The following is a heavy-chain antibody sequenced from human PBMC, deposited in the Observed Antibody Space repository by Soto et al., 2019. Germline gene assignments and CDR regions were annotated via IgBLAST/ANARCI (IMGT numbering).Heavy chain of an antibody. V-gene: IGHV3-48*02. CDR3: ARESAALNWCAP. CDR2: ISSSSRTI. Sequence: EVQLVESGGGLVQPGGSLRLSCAASGFTFSSYIMNWVRQAPGKGLEWVSYISSSSRTIYYADSVKGRFTISGDNGKNSLYLQTNSLRDEDTAVYYCARESAALNWCAPWGQGTLVTASS. D-gene: IGHD2-2*01. CDR1: GFTFSSYI. J-gene: IGHJ5*02.